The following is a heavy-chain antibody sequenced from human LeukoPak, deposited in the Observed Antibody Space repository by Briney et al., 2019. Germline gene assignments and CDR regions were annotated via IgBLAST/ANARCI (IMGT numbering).Heavy chain of an antibody. J-gene: IGHJ6*03. Sequence: GGSLRLSCAASGFTFSSYWMSWVRQAPGKGLEWVANIKQDGSEKYYVDSVKGRFTISRDNAKNSLYLQMNSLRADDTALYYCAKDGSVAGARVYMDVWGKGTTVTISS. CDR1: GFTFSSYW. D-gene: IGHD6-19*01. CDR3: AKDGSVAGARVYMDV. CDR2: IKQDGSEK. V-gene: IGHV3-7*03.